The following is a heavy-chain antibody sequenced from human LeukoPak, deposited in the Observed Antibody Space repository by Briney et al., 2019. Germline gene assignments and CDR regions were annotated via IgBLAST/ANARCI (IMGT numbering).Heavy chain of an antibody. Sequence: SETLSLTCTVSDGSISNRNYYWGWIRQPPGMGLEWIGSIYYSGSTYYNPSLKSRVTISVDTSKNQFSLNLSSVTAADTAVYYCARSVEGYCSGGSCYSYYYYMDVWGKGTTVTVSS. J-gene: IGHJ6*03. CDR3: ARSVEGYCSGGSCYSYYYYMDV. CDR1: DGSISNRNYY. D-gene: IGHD2-15*01. V-gene: IGHV4-39*07. CDR2: IYYSGST.